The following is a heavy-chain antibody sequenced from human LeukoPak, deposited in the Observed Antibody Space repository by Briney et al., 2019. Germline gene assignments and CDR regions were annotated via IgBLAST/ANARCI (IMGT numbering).Heavy chain of an antibody. CDR2: ISSSSSYI. D-gene: IGHD3-10*01. CDR1: GFTFSSYS. CDR3: ARRSGSYNGRYYYYMDV. Sequence: GGSLRLSCAASGFTFSSYSMNWVRQAPGKGLEWVSSISSSSSYIYYADSVKGRFTISRDNAKNSLYLQMNSLRAEDTAVYYCARRSGSYNGRYYYYMDVWGKGTTVTISS. J-gene: IGHJ6*03. V-gene: IGHV3-21*01.